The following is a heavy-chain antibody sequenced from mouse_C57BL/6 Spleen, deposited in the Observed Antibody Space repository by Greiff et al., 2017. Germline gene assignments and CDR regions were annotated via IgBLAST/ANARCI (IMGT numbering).Heavy chain of an antibody. Sequence: QVQLKQPGAELVRPGTSVKLSCKASGYTFTSYWMHWVKQRPGQGLEWIGVIDPSDSYTNYNQKFKGKATLTVDTSASTAYMQLSSLTSEDSAVYYCLRQLRPFDYWGQGTTLTVSS. CDR1: GYTFTSYW. V-gene: IGHV1-59*01. CDR2: IDPSDSYT. CDR3: LRQLRPFDY. D-gene: IGHD3-2*02. J-gene: IGHJ2*01.